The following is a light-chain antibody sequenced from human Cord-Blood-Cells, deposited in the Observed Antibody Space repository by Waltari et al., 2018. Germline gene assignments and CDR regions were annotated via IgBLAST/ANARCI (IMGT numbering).Light chain of an antibody. Sequence: EIVLTQSPGTLSLSPGERATLSCRASQSVSSSYLAWYQQKPGQAPRLLINGASSRATGIPDRFSGSGSGTDFTLTISRLEPEDFAVYYCQQYGSSPPAWTFGQGTKVEIK. CDR2: GAS. V-gene: IGKV3-20*01. CDR1: QSVSSSY. J-gene: IGKJ1*01. CDR3: QQYGSSPPAWT.